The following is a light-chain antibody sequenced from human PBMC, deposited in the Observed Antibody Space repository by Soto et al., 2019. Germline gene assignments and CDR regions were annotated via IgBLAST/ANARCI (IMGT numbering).Light chain of an antibody. Sequence: IHMTHSPSSLSASVLDRVTITCLASQSISSYLNWYQQKPGKVPKLLIYAASSLQSGVPSRFSGSGSGTDFTLTISSLQPEDFATYYCQQSYSTPRTFGQGTKVDIK. CDR2: AAS. V-gene: IGKV1-39*01. CDR3: QQSYSTPRT. J-gene: IGKJ1*01. CDR1: QSISSY.